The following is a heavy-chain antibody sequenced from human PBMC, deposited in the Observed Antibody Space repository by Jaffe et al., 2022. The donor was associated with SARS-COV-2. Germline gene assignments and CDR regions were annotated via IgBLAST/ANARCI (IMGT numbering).Heavy chain of an antibody. CDR2: IWYDGSNK. J-gene: IGHJ4*02. V-gene: IGHV3-33*01. CDR1: GFTFSSYG. D-gene: IGHD6-6*01. CDR3: ARDPAQLVRTPYYYFDY. Sequence: QVQLVESGGGVVQPGRSLRLSCAASGFTFSSYGMHWVRQAPGKGLEWVAVIWYDGSNKYYADSVKGRFTISRDNSKNTLYLQMNSLRAEDTAVYYCARDPAQLVRTPYYYFDYWGQGTLVTVSS.